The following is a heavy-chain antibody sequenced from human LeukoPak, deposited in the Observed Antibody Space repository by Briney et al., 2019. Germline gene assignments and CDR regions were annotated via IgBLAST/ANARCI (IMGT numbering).Heavy chain of an antibody. Sequence: PGRSLRLSCAASGFTFSSYAMHWVHQAPGKGLEWVAVISYDGSNKYYADSVKGRFTISRDNSKNTLYLQMNSLGAEDTAVYYCARDRDSSGNFDYWGQGTLVTVSS. CDR2: ISYDGSNK. CDR1: GFTFSSYA. D-gene: IGHD3-22*01. CDR3: ARDRDSSGNFDY. V-gene: IGHV3-30-3*01. J-gene: IGHJ4*02.